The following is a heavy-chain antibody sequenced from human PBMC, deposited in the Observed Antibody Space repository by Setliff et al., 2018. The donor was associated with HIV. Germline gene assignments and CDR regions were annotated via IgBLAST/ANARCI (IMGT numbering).Heavy chain of an antibody. CDR1: GYTFSDYD. V-gene: IGHV1-18*01. D-gene: IGHD2-2*01. Sequence: VAPVKVSCKASGYTFSDYDVAWVRQAPGQGLEWMGWISGYGGHTSYAQKIQGRVTMTTDTSTSTAYMELSSLRSEDTAVYYCARLHCSSTSCRQTYYYYGMDVWGQGTTVTV. J-gene: IGHJ6*02. CDR2: ISGYGGHT. CDR3: ARLHCSSTSCRQTYYYYGMDV.